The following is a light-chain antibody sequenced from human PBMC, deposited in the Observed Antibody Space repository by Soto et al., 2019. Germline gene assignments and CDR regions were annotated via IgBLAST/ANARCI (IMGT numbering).Light chain of an antibody. CDR2: SNN. Sequence: QSVLTQPPSASATPGQSVTISCSESSSNIGSNTVNWYQQLPGTAPKLLIYSNNQRPSGVPDRFSGSKSGTSASLAISGLQSEDEADYYCAAWDDSLNGAYVFGTGTKVTVL. J-gene: IGLJ1*01. V-gene: IGLV1-44*01. CDR1: SSNIGSNT. CDR3: AAWDDSLNGAYV.